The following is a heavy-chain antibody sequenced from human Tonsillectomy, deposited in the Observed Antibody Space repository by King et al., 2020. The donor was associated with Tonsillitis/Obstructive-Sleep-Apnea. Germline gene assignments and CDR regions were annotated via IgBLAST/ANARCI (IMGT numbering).Heavy chain of an antibody. J-gene: IGHJ6*03. V-gene: IGHV2-5*02. CDR2: IYWDDDK. D-gene: IGHD2-2*01. Sequence: ITLQESGPTLVKPPQTLTLTCTFSGFSLSTSGVGVGWIRQPPGKALEWLALIYWDDDKRYSPSLKSRLTITKDTSKNQVVLTMTNMDPVDTATYYCAHQDIVVVPAATKNEYYYYYMDVWGKGTTVTVSS. CDR3: AHQDIVVVPAATKNEYYYYYMDV. CDR1: GFSLSTSGVG.